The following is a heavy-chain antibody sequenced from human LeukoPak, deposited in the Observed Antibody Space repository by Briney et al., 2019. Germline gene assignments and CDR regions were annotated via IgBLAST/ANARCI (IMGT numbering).Heavy chain of an antibody. J-gene: IGHJ4*02. CDR2: IKSKTNGGTT. CDR3: MLGSGSYDSSDFDY. Sequence: GGSLSLSGAASGFTFNNVWRNWGRKAPGKGREGVGRIKSKTNGGTTEYAAPVKGRFTILRDDSKNTLYLQMNSLKTEDTAVYYCMLGSGSYDSSDFDYWGQGTLVTVSS. D-gene: IGHD3-22*01. V-gene: IGHV3-15*07. CDR1: GFTFNNVW.